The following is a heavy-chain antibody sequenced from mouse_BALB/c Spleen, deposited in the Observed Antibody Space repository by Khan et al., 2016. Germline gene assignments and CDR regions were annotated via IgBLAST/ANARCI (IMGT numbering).Heavy chain of an antibody. D-gene: IGHD2-4*01. CDR1: GFSLTGFS. CDR3: ASYYDYDGGFAY. V-gene: IGHV2-6-7*01. Sequence: QVQLQQPGPGLVAPSQSLSITCTVSGFSLTGFSVNWVRQPPGKGLEWLGVIWGDGSTDYNSALKSRLSLSKDDSKSQVFLKMNSLQTDDTARYFCASYYDYDGGFAYWGQGTLVTVSA. J-gene: IGHJ3*01. CDR2: IWGDGST.